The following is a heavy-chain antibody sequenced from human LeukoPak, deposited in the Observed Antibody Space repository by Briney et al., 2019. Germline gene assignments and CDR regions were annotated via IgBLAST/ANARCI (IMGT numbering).Heavy chain of an antibody. CDR2: IYYSGST. CDR3: ARGLMMAVAGRGEFHY. J-gene: IGHJ4*02. D-gene: IGHD6-13*01. V-gene: IGHV4-59*01. CDR1: GGSISSYY. Sequence: KSSETLSLTCTVSGGSISSYYWSWIRQPPGKGLEWIGHIYYSGSTNYNPSLKSRVTISVDTSKNQFSLKLSSVTAADTAVYYCARGLMMAVAGRGEFHYWGQGTLVTVSS.